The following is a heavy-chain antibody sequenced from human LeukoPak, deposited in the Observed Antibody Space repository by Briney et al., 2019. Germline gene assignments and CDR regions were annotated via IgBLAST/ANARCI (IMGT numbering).Heavy chain of an antibody. Sequence: ASVKVSCEASGGTFSSYAISWVRQAPGQGLEWMGRIIPIFGTANYAQKFQGRVTITTDESTSTAYMELSSLRSEDTAVYYCARDRGTTVTTGKGGWFDPWGQGTLVTVSS. CDR2: IIPIFGTA. CDR3: ARDRGTTVTTGKGGWFDP. CDR1: GGTFSSYA. V-gene: IGHV1-69*05. J-gene: IGHJ5*02. D-gene: IGHD4-17*01.